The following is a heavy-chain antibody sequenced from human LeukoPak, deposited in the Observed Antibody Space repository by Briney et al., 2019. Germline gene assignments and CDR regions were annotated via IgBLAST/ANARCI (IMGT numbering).Heavy chain of an antibody. V-gene: IGHV3-74*01. Sequence: GGSLRLSCAASGFTFSSYWMHWVRQAPGKGLVWVSRINSDGSSTTYADSVKRRFTISTDNPNSPLSLQMNSLRADDPAVYYCARDKIAAAGTIYYDYGMDLWGQGTTVTVSS. J-gene: IGHJ6*02. CDR1: GFTFSSYW. CDR2: INSDGSST. CDR3: ARDKIAAAGTIYYDYGMDL. D-gene: IGHD6-13*01.